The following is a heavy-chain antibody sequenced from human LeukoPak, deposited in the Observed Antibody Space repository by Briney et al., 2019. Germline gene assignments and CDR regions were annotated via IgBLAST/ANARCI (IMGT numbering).Heavy chain of an antibody. CDR3: ARHPVDLHAFDI. V-gene: IGHV4-34*01. CDR1: AGSFSGYY. Sequence: SETLSLTCAVYAGSFSGYYWSWIRQPPGKGLEWIGEINHSGSTNYNPSLKSRVTISVDTSKNQFSLKLSSVTAADTAVYYCARHPVDLHAFDIWGQGTMVTVSS. J-gene: IGHJ3*02. CDR2: INHSGST. D-gene: IGHD2-15*01.